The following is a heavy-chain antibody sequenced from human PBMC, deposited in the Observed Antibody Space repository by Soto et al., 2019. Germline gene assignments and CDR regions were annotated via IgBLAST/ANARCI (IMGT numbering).Heavy chain of an antibody. J-gene: IGHJ6*02. CDR3: AKDRGSYDIWSGTQRYYAMDV. CDR1: GFIFSSHG. D-gene: IGHD3-3*01. Sequence: QGQLVESGGGVVQPGTSLRLSCAASGFIFSSHGMHWVLQAPGKGLEWVAFTSYDGSNTYYADSVKGRFTISRDNPKNTLFLQMNSLRPNDTALYFCAKDRGSYDIWSGTQRYYAMDVWGQGATVTVSS. CDR2: TSYDGSNT. V-gene: IGHV3-30*18.